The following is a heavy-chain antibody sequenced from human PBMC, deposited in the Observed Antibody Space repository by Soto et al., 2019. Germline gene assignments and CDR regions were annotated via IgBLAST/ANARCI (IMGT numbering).Heavy chain of an antibody. D-gene: IGHD4-17*01. Sequence: EVQLLESGGGLVQPGGSLTLSCAASGFTFNNYAMSWVRQAPGKGLEWVSGISASGSRTFYADSAKGRFTVSRDFSKNTLSLQMDSLRAEDTAVYFCGKDPNGDYVGGFEFWGPVTMVTVSS. CDR3: GKDPNGDYVGGFEF. V-gene: IGHV3-23*01. CDR1: GFTFNNYA. J-gene: IGHJ3*01. CDR2: ISASGSRT.